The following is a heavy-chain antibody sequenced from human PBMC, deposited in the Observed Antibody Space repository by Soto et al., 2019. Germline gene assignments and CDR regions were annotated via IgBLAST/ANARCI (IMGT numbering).Heavy chain of an antibody. J-gene: IGHJ6*02. Sequence: LRLSCAASGFTFSTYTINWVRQAPGKGLEWVASISSSSGDIFYADSVKDRFTISRDNANSSVDLQMNSLRVGDTAIYYCARGSWGGDGIDVWGQGTTVTVSS. CDR3: ARGSWGGDGIDV. CDR1: GFTFSTYT. V-gene: IGHV3-21*01. D-gene: IGHD3-16*01. CDR2: ISSSSGDI.